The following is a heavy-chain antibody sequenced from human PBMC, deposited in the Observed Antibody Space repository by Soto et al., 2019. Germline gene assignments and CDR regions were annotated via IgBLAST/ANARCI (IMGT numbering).Heavy chain of an antibody. CDR3: ARDTLIPYYDFWSGYHPSDY. Sequence: GGSLRLSCAASGFTFSSYSMNWVRQAPGKGLEWVSSISSSSSYMYYADSVKGRFTISRDNAKNSLYLQMNSLRAEDTAVYYCARDTLIPYYDFWSGYHPSDYWGQGTLVTVYS. V-gene: IGHV3-21*01. J-gene: IGHJ4*02. CDR2: ISSSSSYM. D-gene: IGHD3-3*01. CDR1: GFTFSSYS.